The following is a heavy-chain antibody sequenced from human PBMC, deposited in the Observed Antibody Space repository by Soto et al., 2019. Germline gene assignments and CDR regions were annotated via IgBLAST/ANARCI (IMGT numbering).Heavy chain of an antibody. J-gene: IGHJ5*02. CDR3: ANSKYCSSTSCYLPWFDP. Sequence: XGPTMLHPPQTLPLTCTFSVFSLSTSGVGVGWIRQPPGEALEWLALIFWNDDKRYRPSLKRRLTITKDTSKNQVVLTMTNMDPVDTATYYCANSKYCSSTSCYLPWFDPWGQGTLVTVSS. CDR1: VFSLSTSGVG. V-gene: IGHV2-5*01. CDR2: IFWNDDK. D-gene: IGHD2-2*01.